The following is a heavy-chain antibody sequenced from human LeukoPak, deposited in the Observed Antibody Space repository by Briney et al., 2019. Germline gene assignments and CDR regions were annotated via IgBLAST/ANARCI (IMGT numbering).Heavy chain of an antibody. Sequence: ASVKVSCKASGGTFSSYAISWVRRAPGQGLEWMGGIIPIFGTANYAQKFQGRVTITTDESTSTAYMELSSLRSEDTAVYYCARGHSSSSVSYYYYYYMDVWGKGTTVTVSS. D-gene: IGHD6-6*01. CDR3: ARGHSSSSVSYYYYYYMDV. CDR2: IIPIFGTA. V-gene: IGHV1-69*05. CDR1: GGTFSSYA. J-gene: IGHJ6*03.